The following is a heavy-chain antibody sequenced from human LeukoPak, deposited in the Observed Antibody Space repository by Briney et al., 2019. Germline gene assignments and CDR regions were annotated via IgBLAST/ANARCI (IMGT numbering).Heavy chain of an antibody. D-gene: IGHD1-26*01. CDR3: ARRGGSYFDY. Sequence: SETLSLTCTVSGGSISSSSYYWGWIRQPPGKGLERIGSIYYSGSTYYNPSLKSRVTISVDTSKNQFSLKLSSVTAADTAVYYCARRGGSYFDYWGQGTLVTVSS. CDR1: GGSISSSSYY. J-gene: IGHJ4*02. CDR2: IYYSGST. V-gene: IGHV4-39*01.